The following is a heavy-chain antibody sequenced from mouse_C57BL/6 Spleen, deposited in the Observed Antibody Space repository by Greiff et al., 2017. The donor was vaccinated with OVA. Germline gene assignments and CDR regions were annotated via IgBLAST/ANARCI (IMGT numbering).Heavy chain of an antibody. Sequence: VQLKESGPGLVQPSQSLSITCTVSGFSLTSYGVHWVRQSPGKGLEWLGVIWSGGSTDYNAAFISRLSISKDNSKSQVFFKMNSLQADDTAIYYCARSPYDYDEGAWFAYWGQGTLVTVSA. CDR1: GFSLTSYG. J-gene: IGHJ3*01. CDR3: ARSPYDYDEGAWFAY. V-gene: IGHV2-2*01. CDR2: IWSGGST. D-gene: IGHD2-4*01.